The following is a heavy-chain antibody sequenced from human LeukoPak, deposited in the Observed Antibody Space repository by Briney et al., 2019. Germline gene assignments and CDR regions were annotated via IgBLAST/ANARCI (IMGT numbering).Heavy chain of an antibody. J-gene: IGHJ5*02. Sequence: GGSLRLSCAASGFTFSSYSMNWVRQAPGKGLEWVSAISGSGGSTYYADSVKGRFTISRDNSKNTLYLQMNSLRAEDTAVYYCAKDESGENWFDPWGQGTLVTVSS. V-gene: IGHV3-23*01. D-gene: IGHD1-1*01. CDR1: GFTFSSYS. CDR2: ISGSGGST. CDR3: AKDESGENWFDP.